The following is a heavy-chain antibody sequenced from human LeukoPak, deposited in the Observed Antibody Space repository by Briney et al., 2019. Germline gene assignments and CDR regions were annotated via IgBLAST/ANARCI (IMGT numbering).Heavy chain of an antibody. J-gene: IGHJ4*02. CDR1: GFTITNHW. CDR3: ARLSTTSSTCFDF. Sequence: GESLKISSQGSGFTITNHWIGWGRQMPEEGGERGGIIYPGNSETSYSPSFQGHVAISADNSINSACLQWGSVRASDSAMFYCARLSTTSSTCFDFWGQGTPVTVSS. CDR2: IYPGNSET. V-gene: IGHV5-51*01. D-gene: IGHD6-6*01.